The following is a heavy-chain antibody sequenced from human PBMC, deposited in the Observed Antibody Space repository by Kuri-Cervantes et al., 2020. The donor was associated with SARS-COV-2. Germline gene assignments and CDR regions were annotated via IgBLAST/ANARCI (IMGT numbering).Heavy chain of an antibody. CDR1: GYSISSGYY. J-gene: IGHJ5*02. CDR3: ARDFSHWFDP. D-gene: IGHD2/OR15-2a*01. Sequence: SETLSLTCTVSGYSISSGYYWSWIRQPPGKGLEWIGYIYYSGSTNYNPSLKSRVTISVDTSKNQFSLKLSSVTAADTAVYYCARDFSHWFDPWGQGTLVTVSS. V-gene: IGHV4-61*01. CDR2: IYYSGST.